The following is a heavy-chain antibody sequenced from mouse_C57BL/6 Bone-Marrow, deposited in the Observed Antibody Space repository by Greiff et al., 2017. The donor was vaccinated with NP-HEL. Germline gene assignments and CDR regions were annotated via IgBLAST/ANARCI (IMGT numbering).Heavy chain of an antibody. CDR1: GYTFTDYE. J-gene: IGHJ3*01. V-gene: IGHV1-15*01. CDR2: IDPETGGT. CDR3: IYGYDPFAY. D-gene: IGHD2-2*01. Sequence: VKLVESGAELVRPGASVTLSCKASGYTFTDYEMHWVKQTPVHGLEWIGAIDPETGGTAYNQKFKGKAILTADKSSSTAYMELRSLTSEDSAVYYCIYGYDPFAYWGQGTLVTVSA.